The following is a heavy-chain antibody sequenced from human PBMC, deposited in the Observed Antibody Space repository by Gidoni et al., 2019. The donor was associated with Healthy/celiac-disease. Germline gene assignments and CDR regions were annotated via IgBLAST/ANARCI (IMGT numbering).Heavy chain of an antibody. J-gene: IGHJ6*02. D-gene: IGHD3-22*01. Sequence: QVQLVQSGAEVKKPGASVKVSCKASGYTFTSYYMPWVRQAPGQGLEWMGIINPSGGSTSYAQKFQGRVTMTRDTSTSTVYMELSSLRSEDTAVYYCAREGYYDSSGYYWGDYYYGMDVWGQGTTVTVSS. CDR1: GYTFTSYY. CDR2: INPSGGST. V-gene: IGHV1-46*03. CDR3: AREGYYDSSGYYWGDYYYGMDV.